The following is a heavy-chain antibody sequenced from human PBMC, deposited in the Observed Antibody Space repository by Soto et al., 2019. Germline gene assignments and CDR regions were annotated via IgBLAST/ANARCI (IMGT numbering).Heavy chain of an antibody. J-gene: IGHJ4*02. CDR3: ARLRWYDYYFAY. CDR2: ITHSGST. D-gene: IGHD4-17*01. CDR1: GGSFSGYY. Sequence: QVQLQQWGAGLLKPSETLSLTCAVYGGSFSGYYWSWIRQPPGKGLEWIGEITHSGSTNYNPSLKIRVTISVATSKNQFSLKLSSVTAAATAVYYCARLRWYDYYFAYWGQGTLVTVSS. V-gene: IGHV4-34*01.